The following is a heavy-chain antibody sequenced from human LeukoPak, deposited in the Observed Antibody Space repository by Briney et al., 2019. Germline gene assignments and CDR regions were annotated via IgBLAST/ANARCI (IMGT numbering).Heavy chain of an antibody. CDR1: GFTFSSYG. CDR2: IWYDGSNK. CDR3: VRRGDASSGWGDHDF. J-gene: IGHJ4*02. Sequence: GRSLRLSCAASGFTFSSYGMHWVRQAPGKGLEWVAVIWYDGSNKYYADSVKGRFTISRDNSKNMVHLQMNSLTGEDTALYYCVRRGDASSGWGDHDFWGQGALVTVSS. V-gene: IGHV3-33*01. D-gene: IGHD6-19*01.